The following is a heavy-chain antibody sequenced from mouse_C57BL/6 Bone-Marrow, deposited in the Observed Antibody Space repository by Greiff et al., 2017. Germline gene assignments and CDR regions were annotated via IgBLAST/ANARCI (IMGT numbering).Heavy chain of an antibody. Sequence: EVQLQQSGTVLARPGASVKMSCKTSGYTFTSYWMHWVKQRPGQGLEWIGAIYPGNSDTSYNQKFKGKAKLTAVTSASTAYMELRSLTNEDSAVYYCTKGVRVRRSFAYWGQGTTLTVSS. D-gene: IGHD2-14*01. J-gene: IGHJ2*01. CDR1: GYTFTSYW. CDR2: IYPGNSDT. CDR3: TKGVRVRRSFAY. V-gene: IGHV1-5*01.